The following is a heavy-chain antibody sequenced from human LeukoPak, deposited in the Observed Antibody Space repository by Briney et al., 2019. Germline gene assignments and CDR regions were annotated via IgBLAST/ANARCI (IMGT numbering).Heavy chain of an antibody. J-gene: IGHJ6*02. CDR2: ISWDSGSI. CDR3: AKDSCSSTSCYYYYGIDV. CDR1: GFTFYDYA. Sequence: GGSLRLSCAASGFTFYDYAMHWVRQGPGQGLEGFSGISWDSGSIGYADSVKGRFNIYSDNDKNSLYLQMNSLRAEDTALYYCAKDSCSSTSCYYYYGIDVWGQGTTVTVSS. V-gene: IGHV3-9*01. D-gene: IGHD2-2*01.